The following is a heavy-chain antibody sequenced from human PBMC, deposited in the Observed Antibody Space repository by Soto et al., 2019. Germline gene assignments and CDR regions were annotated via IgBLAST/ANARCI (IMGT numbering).Heavy chain of an antibody. CDR1: GCSVSNDG. Sequence: GSLRLSWAASGCSVSNDGIHWVRQAPGKGLEWVAVISYDGGNKYYADSVKGRFTISRDNSKNLLYLQMNSLGAEDTAVYYCAKDYYDTLTGYYGTDYWGQGTLVTISS. CDR3: AKDYYDTLTGYYGTDY. V-gene: IGHV3-30*18. D-gene: IGHD3-9*01. CDR2: ISYDGGNK. J-gene: IGHJ4*02.